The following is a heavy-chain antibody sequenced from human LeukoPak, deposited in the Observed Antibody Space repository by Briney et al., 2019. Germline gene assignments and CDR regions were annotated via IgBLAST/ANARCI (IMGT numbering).Heavy chain of an antibody. CDR3: ARVYWSSTSCQNWCDP. Sequence: ASVKVSCKASGYTFTSYYMHWVRQAPGQGLEWMGIINPSGASTSDAQKFQGRATMTTDKSTSTPYMELRSLRSEDPPGYYSARVYWSSTSCQNWCDPWGQRTLVTVSS. V-gene: IGHV1-46*01. D-gene: IGHD2-2*01. CDR2: INPSGAST. J-gene: IGHJ5*02. CDR1: GYTFTSYY.